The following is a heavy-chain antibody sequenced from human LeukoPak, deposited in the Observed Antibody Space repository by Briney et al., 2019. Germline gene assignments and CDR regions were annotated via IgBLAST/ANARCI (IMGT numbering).Heavy chain of an antibody. CDR3: ARAPRIAAAGKYFQH. D-gene: IGHD6-13*01. Sequence: SETLSLPCAVYGGPFSCYYWSWIRQPPGKGLEWVGEINHSRSTNYNPSLKSRVTISVDTSKNQFSLKLSSVTAADTAVYYCARAPRIAAAGKYFQHWGQGTMVIVSS. V-gene: IGHV4-34*01. CDR1: GGPFSCYY. CDR2: INHSRST. J-gene: IGHJ1*01.